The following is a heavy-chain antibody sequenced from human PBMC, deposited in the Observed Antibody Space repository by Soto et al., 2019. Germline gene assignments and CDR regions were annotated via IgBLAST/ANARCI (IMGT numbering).Heavy chain of an antibody. V-gene: IGHV4-59*02. J-gene: IGHJ4*02. CDR2: TSYTGNT. CDR1: GGSVTSYH. D-gene: IGHD1-26*01. Sequence: PSESLSLTCFVSGGSVTSYHWSWIRQFPGKGLEWIAYTSYTGNTNYNPSLQSRVTISLDTSKNQLSLKLTSMTAADTAIYYCTRGPRADSSGTGAHWGQGTPVTVSS. CDR3: TRGPRADSSGTGAH.